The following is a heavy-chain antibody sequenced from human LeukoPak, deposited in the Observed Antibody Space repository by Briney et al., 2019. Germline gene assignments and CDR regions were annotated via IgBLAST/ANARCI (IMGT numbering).Heavy chain of an antibody. V-gene: IGHV1-2*02. CDR2: INPNSGGT. J-gene: IGHJ3*02. CDR1: GYTFTSFG. Sequence: ASVKVSCTTSGYTFTSFGISWVRQAPGQGLEWMGWINPNSGGTNYSQKFQGRVTMTRDTSISTAYMELSRLRSDDTAVYYCARDLSNYAFDIWGQGTMVTVSS. D-gene: IGHD4/OR15-4a*01. CDR3: ARDLSNYAFDI.